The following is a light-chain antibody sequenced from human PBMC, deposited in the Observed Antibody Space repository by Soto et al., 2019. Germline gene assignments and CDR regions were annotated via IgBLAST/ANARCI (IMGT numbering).Light chain of an antibody. CDR1: RSDVGGYDY. J-gene: IGLJ2*01. V-gene: IGLV2-14*03. CDR3: TSYTGGSNLVV. Sequence: QSALTQPASVSGSLGQSITISCTGTRSDVGGYDYVSWYQHRPGEAPKLMIYDVSLRPSGVSYRFSGSKSGNTASLAISGLQAEDEGDYYCTSYTGGSNLVVFGGGTKLTVL. CDR2: DVS.